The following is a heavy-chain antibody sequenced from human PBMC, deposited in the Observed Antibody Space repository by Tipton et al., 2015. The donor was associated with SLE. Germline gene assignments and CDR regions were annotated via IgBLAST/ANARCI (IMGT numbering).Heavy chain of an antibody. V-gene: IGHV4-34*01. D-gene: IGHD2/OR15-2a*01. CDR2: INYSGST. CDR1: SGSFSSYH. J-gene: IGHJ3*02. Sequence: TLSLTCAIYSGSFSSYHWSWIRQSPGKGLEWIGEINYSGSTNYNPSLKSRVTISIGTSKNQLSLILSSVTAADTAVYYCARGVAHFYDSGSFDIWGQGTLVTVSS. CDR3: ARGVAHFYDSGSFDI.